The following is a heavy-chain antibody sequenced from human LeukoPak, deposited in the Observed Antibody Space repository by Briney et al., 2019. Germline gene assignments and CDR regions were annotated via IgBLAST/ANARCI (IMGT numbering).Heavy chain of an antibody. V-gene: IGHV3-11*01. CDR1: GFTFSDYY. J-gene: IGHJ4*02. CDR3: ARESRRVLAAAGTSFDY. CDR2: ISSSGSTI. Sequence: GGSLRLSCAASGFTFSDYYMSWIRQAPGKGLEWVSYISSSGSTIYYADSVKGRFTISRDNAKNSLYLQMNSLRAEDMAVYYCARESRRVLAAAGTSFDYWGQGTLVTVSS. D-gene: IGHD6-13*01.